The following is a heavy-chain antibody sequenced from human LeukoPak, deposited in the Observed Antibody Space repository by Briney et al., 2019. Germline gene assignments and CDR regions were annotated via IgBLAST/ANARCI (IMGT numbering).Heavy chain of an antibody. V-gene: IGHV1-2*02. CDR1: GYTFTGYY. Sequence: ASAKVSCKASGYTFTGYYMHWVRQAPGQGLEWMGWINPNSGGTNYAQKFQGRVTMTRDTSISTAYMELSRLRSDDTAVYYCARLSGIAAAGAPDYWGQGTLVTVSS. D-gene: IGHD6-13*01. CDR2: INPNSGGT. CDR3: ARLSGIAAAGAPDY. J-gene: IGHJ4*02.